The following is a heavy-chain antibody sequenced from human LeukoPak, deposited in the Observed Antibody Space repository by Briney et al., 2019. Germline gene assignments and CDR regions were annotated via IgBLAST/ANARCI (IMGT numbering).Heavy chain of an antibody. V-gene: IGHV3-30*02. CDR1: GFTFSGSG. CDR2: IRYDGSNK. CDR3: ARDYDFWSGYYSPTRGYFGY. D-gene: IGHD3-3*01. Sequence: GGSLRLSCAASGFTFSGSGMHWVSQAPGKGLEWVTLIRYDGSNKYYTDSVKGRFTISRDNSKNTLYLQMDSLRAEDTAVYYCARDYDFWSGYYSPTRGYFGYWGQGTLVTVSS. J-gene: IGHJ4*02.